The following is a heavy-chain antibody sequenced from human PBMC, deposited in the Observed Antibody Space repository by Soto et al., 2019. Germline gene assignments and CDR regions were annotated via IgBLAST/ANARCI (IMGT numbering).Heavy chain of an antibody. D-gene: IGHD6-13*01. CDR3: ARDQWEAAAGTRNGMDV. J-gene: IGHJ6*02. V-gene: IGHV6-1*01. Sequence: SHTLSLPCAISGYSVSSNSAALNFIIQSPSGGLEWLGRTYYRSKWYNDYAVSVKSRITINPDTSKNQFSLQLNSVTPEDTAVYYCARDQWEAAAGTRNGMDVWGQGTTVTVS. CDR1: GYSVSSNSAA. CDR2: TYYRSKWYN.